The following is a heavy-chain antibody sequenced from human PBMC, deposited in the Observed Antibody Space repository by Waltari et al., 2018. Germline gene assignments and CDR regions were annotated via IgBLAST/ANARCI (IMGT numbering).Heavy chain of an antibody. V-gene: IGHV3-74*01. D-gene: IGHD2-2*01. Sequence: EVHLVETGGGLVQPGESLRLSCAASGFAFSSFWMHWVRQAPGKGLGWGSRMNADGGSTSYADSVKGRFTISRDNAKNTLYLEMNGLRAEDTAMYYCTRSRYCSTTNCQVDWFDPWGQGTLVTVSS. CDR3: TRSRYCSTTNCQVDWFDP. CDR2: MNADGGST. J-gene: IGHJ5*02. CDR1: GFAFSSFW.